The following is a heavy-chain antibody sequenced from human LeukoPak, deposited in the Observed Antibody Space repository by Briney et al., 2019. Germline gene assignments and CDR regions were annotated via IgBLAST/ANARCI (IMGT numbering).Heavy chain of an antibody. D-gene: IGHD3-22*01. Sequence: GASVKVSCKASGYTFTSYGISWVRQAPGQGLEWMGWISAYNGNTNYAQKLQGRVTMTTDTSTSTAYMKLRSLRSDDTAVYYCARDPMYYYDSSGYLYWGQGTLVTVSS. CDR1: GYTFTSYG. CDR2: ISAYNGNT. CDR3: ARDPMYYYDSSGYLY. J-gene: IGHJ4*02. V-gene: IGHV1-18*01.